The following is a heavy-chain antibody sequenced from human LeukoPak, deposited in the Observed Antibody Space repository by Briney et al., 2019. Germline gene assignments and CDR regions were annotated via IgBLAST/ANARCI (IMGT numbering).Heavy chain of an antibody. Sequence: PGGSLRLSCTASGFTFSSDSMNWVRQAPGKGLEWASYISSSGSTIYYADSVKGRFTISRDNAKNSLYLQMNSLRAEDTAVYYCARQPYQYYYYMDVWGKGTTVTVSS. D-gene: IGHD2-2*01. J-gene: IGHJ6*03. CDR1: GFTFSSDS. CDR3: ARQPYQYYYYMDV. CDR2: ISSSGSTI. V-gene: IGHV3-48*01.